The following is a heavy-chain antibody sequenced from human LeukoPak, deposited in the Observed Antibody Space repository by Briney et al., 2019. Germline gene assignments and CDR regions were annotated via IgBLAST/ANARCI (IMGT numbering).Heavy chain of an antibody. D-gene: IGHD3-16*01. J-gene: IGHJ4*02. Sequence: SETLSLTCAVSGYSISSGYYWGWIRQPPGKGLEWIGYIYYSGSTNYNPSPKSRVTISVDPSKNQFSLKLSSVTAADTAVYYCARGGAGPDYWGQGTLVTVSS. CDR2: IYYSGST. V-gene: IGHV4-61*01. CDR3: ARGGAGPDY. CDR1: GYSISSGYY.